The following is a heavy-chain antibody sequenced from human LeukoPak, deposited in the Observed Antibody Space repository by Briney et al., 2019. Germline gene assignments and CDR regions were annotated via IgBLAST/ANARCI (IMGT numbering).Heavy chain of an antibody. D-gene: IGHD5-12*01. CDR3: AKGSSYSGYDLYFDY. Sequence: GGSLRLSCAASVFTVSSNYMSWVRQAPGKGLEWVSVIYSGGSTYYADSVKGRFTISRHHSKSTLYLQMNSLRAEDTAVYYCAKGSSYSGYDLYFDYWGQGTLVTVSS. CDR1: VFTVSSNY. V-gene: IGHV3-53*01. J-gene: IGHJ4*02. CDR2: IYSGGST.